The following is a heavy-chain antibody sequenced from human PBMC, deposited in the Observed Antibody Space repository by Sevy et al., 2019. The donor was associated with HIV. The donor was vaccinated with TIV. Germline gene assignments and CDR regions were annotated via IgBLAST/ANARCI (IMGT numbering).Heavy chain of an antibody. D-gene: IGHD2-15*01. CDR3: ARGNPVYCVGGSCYRPLDY. CDR1: GFTFNDYY. Sequence: GGSLRLSCVVSGFTFNDYYMSWIRQAPGEGLEWVSHITTDGTSISYADSVKGRFPISRDNAKNSLYLQMNSLRAEDTAVYYCARGNPVYCVGGSCYRPLDYWGRGTLVTVSS. CDR2: ITTDGTSI. J-gene: IGHJ4*02. V-gene: IGHV3-11*01.